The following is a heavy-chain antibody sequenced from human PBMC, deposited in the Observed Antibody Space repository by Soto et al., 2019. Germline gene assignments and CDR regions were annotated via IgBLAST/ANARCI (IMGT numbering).Heavy chain of an antibody. V-gene: IGHV2-5*02. J-gene: IGHJ4*02. CDR3: SHSPSYCSGGSCFTGVDY. CDR1: GFSLSTSGVG. CDR2: IYWDDDK. D-gene: IGHD2-15*01. Sequence: QITLKESGPTLVKPTQTLTLTCTFSGFSLSTSGVGVGWIRQPPGKALDWLALIYWDDDKRYSRSLKSRLTITKDTSTNQVVLTMTNMDPVYTATYSSSHSPSYCSGGSCFTGVDYWGLRTLVTVS.